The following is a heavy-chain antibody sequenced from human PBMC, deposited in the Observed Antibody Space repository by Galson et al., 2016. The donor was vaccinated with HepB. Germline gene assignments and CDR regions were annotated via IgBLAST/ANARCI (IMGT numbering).Heavy chain of an antibody. CDR3: ARLFGSGWYVGGTGFDV. Sequence: ATLSLTCTVSGGSFTSYYWSWIRQPAGKGLEWIGRIFSIGTTAYNPALTGRATMSVDTSKNQFSLQLRSVTAADSAVYYCARLFGSGWYVGGTGFDVWGLGTLVTVSS. J-gene: IGHJ5*02. V-gene: IGHV4-4*07. CDR1: GGSFTSYY. D-gene: IGHD6-19*01. CDR2: IFSIGTT.